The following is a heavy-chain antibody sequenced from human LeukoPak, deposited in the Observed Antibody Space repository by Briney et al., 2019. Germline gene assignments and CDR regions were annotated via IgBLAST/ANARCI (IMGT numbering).Heavy chain of an antibody. J-gene: IGHJ3*02. CDR1: GFTFSSYA. D-gene: IGHD3-10*01. CDR3: AKGITLVRGVIISDAFDI. V-gene: IGHV3-23*01. Sequence: PGGSLRLSCAASGFTFSSYAMSWVRQAPGKGLEWVSAISSTGGITYYVDSVKGRFTISRDNSKNTLYLQMSSLRVEDTAVYFRAKGITLVRGVIISDAFDIWGQGTLVTVSS. CDR2: ISSTGGIT.